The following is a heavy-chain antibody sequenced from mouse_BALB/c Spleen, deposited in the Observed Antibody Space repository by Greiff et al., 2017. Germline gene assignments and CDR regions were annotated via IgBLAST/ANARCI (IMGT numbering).Heavy chain of an antibody. CDR1: GFTFSSFG. V-gene: IGHV5-17*02. J-gene: IGHJ3*01. CDR2: ISSGSSTI. Sequence: DVMLVESGGGLVQPGGSRKLSCAASGFTFSSFGMHWVRQAPEKGLEWVAYISSGSSTIYYADTVKGRFTISRDNPKNTLFLQMTSLRSEDTAMYYCAKNGNYVPSWFAYWGQGTLVTVSA. CDR3: AKNGNYVPSWFAY. D-gene: IGHD2-1*01.